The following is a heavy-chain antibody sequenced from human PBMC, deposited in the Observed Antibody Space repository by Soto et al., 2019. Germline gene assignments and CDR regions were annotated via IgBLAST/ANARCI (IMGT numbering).Heavy chain of an antibody. CDR2: ISSSGSTI. CDR1: GFTFSDYY. Sequence: GGSLRLSCAASGFTFSDYYMSWIRQAPGKGLEWVSYISSSGSTIYYADSVKGRFTISRDNAKNSLYLQMDRPRVDDTAVYFCARDASGPFDYWGQGTLVTVSS. J-gene: IGHJ4*02. CDR3: ARDASGPFDY. D-gene: IGHD6-19*01. V-gene: IGHV3-11*01.